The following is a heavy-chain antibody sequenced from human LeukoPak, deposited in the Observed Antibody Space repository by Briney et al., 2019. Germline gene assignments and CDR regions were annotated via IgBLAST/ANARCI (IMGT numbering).Heavy chain of an antibody. CDR1: GGSVSSGSYY. V-gene: IGHV4-61*01. J-gene: IGHJ3*02. D-gene: IGHD3-10*01. Sequence: KPSETLSLTCTVSGGSVSSGSYYWSWIRQPPGKGLEWIGYIYYSGSTNYNPSLKSRVTISVDTSKNQFSLKLSSVTAADTAVYYCARVTGSYGAFDIWGQGTMVTVSS. CDR2: IYYSGST. CDR3: ARVTGSYGAFDI.